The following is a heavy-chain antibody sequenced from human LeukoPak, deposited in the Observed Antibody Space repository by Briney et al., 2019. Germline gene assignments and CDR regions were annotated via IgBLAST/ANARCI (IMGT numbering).Heavy chain of an antibody. CDR3: ARVHPDFWSGYSAFDI. CDR2: ISSSSSYI. D-gene: IGHD3-3*01. V-gene: IGHV3-21*01. J-gene: IGHJ3*02. Sequence: GGSLRLSCAASAFTFSSYTMNWVRQAPGKGLEWVSSISSSSSYIYYADSVKGRFTISRDNAKNSLYLQMNSLRAEDTAVYYCARVHPDFWSGYSAFDIWGQGTMVTVSS. CDR1: AFTFSSYT.